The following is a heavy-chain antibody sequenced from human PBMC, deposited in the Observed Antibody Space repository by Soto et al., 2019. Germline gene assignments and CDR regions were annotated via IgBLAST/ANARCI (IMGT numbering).Heavy chain of an antibody. CDR1: GFTFCSYA. CDR3: AKAPGGEVADGGGMDV. D-gene: IGHD6-19*01. V-gene: IGHV3-23*01. J-gene: IGHJ6*02. Sequence: TGGALRLSCAASGFTFCSYALSWVPPAPGKGLEWVSAISGSGGSTYYADSVKGRFTISRDNSKNTLYLQMNSLRAEDTAVYYCAKAPGGEVADGGGMDVWGQGTTVTVSS. CDR2: ISGSGGST.